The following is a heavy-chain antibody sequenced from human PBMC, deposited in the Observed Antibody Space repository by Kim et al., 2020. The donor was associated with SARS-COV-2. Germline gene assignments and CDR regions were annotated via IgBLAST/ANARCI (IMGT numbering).Heavy chain of an antibody. CDR3: ARNQELRYNWNYGMDV. V-gene: IGHV1-2*02. Sequence: ASVKVSCKASGYTFTGYYMHWVRQAPGQGLEWMGWINPNSGGTNYAQKFQGRVTMTRDTSISTAYMELSRLRSDDTAVYYCARNQELRYNWNYGMDVWGQGTTVTVSS. D-gene: IGHD1-20*01. CDR2: INPNSGGT. J-gene: IGHJ6*02. CDR1: GYTFTGYY.